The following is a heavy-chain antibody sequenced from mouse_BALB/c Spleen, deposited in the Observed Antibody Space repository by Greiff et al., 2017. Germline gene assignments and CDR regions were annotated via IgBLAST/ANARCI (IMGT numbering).Heavy chain of an antibody. CDR2: ISYSGST. CDR3: ARELRGAMDY. Sequence: VQLKESGPGLVKPSQSLSLTCTVTGYSITSDYAWNWIRQFPGNKLEWMGYISYSGSTSYNPSLKSRISITRDTSKNQFFLQLNSVTTEDTATYYCARELRGAMDYWGQGTSVTVSS. CDR1: GYSITSDYA. D-gene: IGHD1-1*01. J-gene: IGHJ4*01. V-gene: IGHV3-2*02.